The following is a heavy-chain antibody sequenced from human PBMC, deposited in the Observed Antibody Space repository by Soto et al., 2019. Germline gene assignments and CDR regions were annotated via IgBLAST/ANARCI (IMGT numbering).Heavy chain of an antibody. Sequence: ASVKVSCKASGYTFTSYGISWVRQAPGQGLEWMGWISAYNGNTNYAQKLRGRVTMTTDTSPSTAYMELRSLRSDDTAVYYCAREEHPLGYCSSTSCPVDAFDIWGQGTMVTVSS. J-gene: IGHJ3*02. D-gene: IGHD2-2*01. CDR2: ISAYNGNT. V-gene: IGHV1-18*01. CDR1: GYTFTSYG. CDR3: AREEHPLGYCSSTSCPVDAFDI.